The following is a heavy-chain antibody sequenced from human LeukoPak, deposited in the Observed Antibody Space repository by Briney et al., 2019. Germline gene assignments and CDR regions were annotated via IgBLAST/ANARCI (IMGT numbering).Heavy chain of an antibody. Sequence: GRSLRLSCAASGFTFSSYGMHWVRQAPGKGLEWVAVIWCDGSNKYYADSVKGRFTISRDNSKNTLYLQMNSLRAEDTAVYYCARRGSYSFYYYYGMDVWGQGTTVTVSS. D-gene: IGHD1-26*01. CDR2: IWCDGSNK. CDR3: ARRGSYSFYYYYGMDV. CDR1: GFTFSSYG. J-gene: IGHJ6*02. V-gene: IGHV3-33*01.